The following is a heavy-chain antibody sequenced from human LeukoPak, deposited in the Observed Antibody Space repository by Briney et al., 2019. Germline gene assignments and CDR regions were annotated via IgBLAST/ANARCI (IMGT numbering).Heavy chain of an antibody. D-gene: IGHD5-12*01. CDR1: GDSFSSNSAA. V-gene: IGHV6-1*01. CDR3: ARDREYSGYASDF. J-gene: IGHJ4*02. CDR2: TYYKSKWYN. Sequence: SQTLSLTCAISGDSFSSNSAAWTWIRQSPSRGLEWLGRTYYKSKWYNYYAVSVKSRITINPDTSKNQFSLQLNSVTPEDTAVYYCARDREYSGYASDFWGQGTLVTVSS.